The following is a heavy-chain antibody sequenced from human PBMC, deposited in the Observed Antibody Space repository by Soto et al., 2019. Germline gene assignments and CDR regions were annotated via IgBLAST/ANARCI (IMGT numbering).Heavy chain of an antibody. V-gene: IGHV1-69*06. J-gene: IGHJ5*02. CDR1: GGTFSSYA. CDR3: ARASTYYDFWTRYNWFDP. CDR2: IIPIFGTA. Sequence: QVQLVQSGAEVKKPGSSMKVPCKASGGTFSSYAISWVRQAPGQGLEWMGGIIPIFGTANYAQKFQGRVTITADKSTSTAYMELSSLRSEDTAVYYCARASTYYDFWTRYNWFDPWGQGTLVTVSS. D-gene: IGHD3-3*01.